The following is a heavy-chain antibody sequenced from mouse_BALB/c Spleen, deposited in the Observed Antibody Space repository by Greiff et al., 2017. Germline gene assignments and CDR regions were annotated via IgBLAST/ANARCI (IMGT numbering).Heavy chain of an antibody. V-gene: IGHV1-4*02. J-gene: IGHJ3*01. D-gene: IGHD2-1*01. CDR1: GYTFTSYT. CDR3: ARGGGYGNYWFAY. CDR2: INPSSGYT. Sequence: QVQLQQSGAELAKPGASVKMSCKASGYTFTSYTMHWVKQRPGQGLEWIGYINPSSGYTEYNQKFKDKTTLTADKSSSTAYMQLSSLTSEDSAVYYCARGGGYGNYWFAYWGQGTLVTVSA.